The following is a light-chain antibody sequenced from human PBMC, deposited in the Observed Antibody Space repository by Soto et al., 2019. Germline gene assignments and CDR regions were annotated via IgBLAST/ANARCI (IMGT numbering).Light chain of an antibody. Sequence: AIRMTQSPSSLSASTGDRFTITLRASQGISSYLAWYQQKPGKAPKLLIYAASTLQSGVPSRFSGSGSGTDFTLTISCLQSEDFATYYCQQYYSYPQTFGQGTKV. CDR3: QQYYSYPQT. V-gene: IGKV1-8*01. CDR1: QGISSY. J-gene: IGKJ1*01. CDR2: AAS.